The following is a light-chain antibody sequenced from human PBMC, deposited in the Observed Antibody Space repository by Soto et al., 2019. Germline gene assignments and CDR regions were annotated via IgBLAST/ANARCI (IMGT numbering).Light chain of an antibody. CDR3: QQRGNWPPWT. CDR1: QSVSSSY. V-gene: IGKV3D-20*02. J-gene: IGKJ1*01. Sequence: EIVLTQSPGTLSLSPGERATLSCRASQSVSSSYLAWYQQKPGQAPRLLIYDASNRAPGIPARFSGSGSGTDFTLTISSLEPEDFAVYYCQQRGNWPPWTFGQGTKVDIK. CDR2: DAS.